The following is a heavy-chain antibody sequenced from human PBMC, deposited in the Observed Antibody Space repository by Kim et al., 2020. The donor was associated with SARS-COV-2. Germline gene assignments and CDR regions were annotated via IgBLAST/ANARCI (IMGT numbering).Heavy chain of an antibody. Sequence: SETLSLTCTVSGGSISSYYWSWIRQPPGKGLEWIGYIYYSGSTNYNPSLKSRVTISVDTSKNQFSLKLSSVTAADTAVYYCARHYDKGNYYDSSGYSFGCWGQGTLVTVSS. CDR1: GGSISSYY. CDR3: ARHYDKGNYYDSSGYSFGC. J-gene: IGHJ4*02. V-gene: IGHV4-59*08. D-gene: IGHD3-22*01. CDR2: IYYSGST.